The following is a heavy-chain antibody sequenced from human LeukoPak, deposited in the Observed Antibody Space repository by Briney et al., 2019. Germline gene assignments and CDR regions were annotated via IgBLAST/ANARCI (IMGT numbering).Heavy chain of an antibody. CDR1: GGSFSGYY. V-gene: IGHV4-34*01. CDR3: ARECHGMDV. CDR2: INHSGST. J-gene: IGHJ6*04. Sequence: SETLSLTCAVYGGSFSGYYWSWIRQPPGKGLEWIGEINHSGSTNYNPSLKSGVTISADTSKNQFPLKLTSVNAADTAVYYCARECHGMDVWGKGTTVTVSS.